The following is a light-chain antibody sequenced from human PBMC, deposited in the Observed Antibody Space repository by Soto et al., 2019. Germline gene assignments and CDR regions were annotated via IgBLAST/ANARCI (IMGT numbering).Light chain of an antibody. V-gene: IGKV3-11*01. CDR2: DAS. CDR1: QTVSSY. Sequence: IVLTQSPATLSLWPGETAILSCRASQTVSSYLSWYQHKPGQAPRRLIYDASKRAPGFPARFSGSGSGTDFTLPISSLEPEDFAVYYCQQRRTSITFGQGTRLEIE. CDR3: QQRRTSIT. J-gene: IGKJ5*01.